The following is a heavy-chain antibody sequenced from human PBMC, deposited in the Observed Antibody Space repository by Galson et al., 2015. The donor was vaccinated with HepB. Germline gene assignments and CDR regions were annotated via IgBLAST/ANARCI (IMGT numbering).Heavy chain of an antibody. CDR1: GGTFSSYA. D-gene: IGHD2-21*01. CDR3: ARDRCGGDCYSQALLR. V-gene: IGHV1-69*13. Sequence: SVKVSCKASGGTFSSYAISWVRQAPGQGLEWMGGIIPIFGTANYAQKFQGRVTITADESTSTAYMELSSLRSEDTAVYYCARDRCGGDCYSQALLRWGQGTLVTVSS. J-gene: IGHJ4*02. CDR2: IIPIFGTA.